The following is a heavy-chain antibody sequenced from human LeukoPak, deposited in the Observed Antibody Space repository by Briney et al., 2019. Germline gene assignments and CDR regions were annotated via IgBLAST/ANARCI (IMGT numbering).Heavy chain of an antibody. CDR3: ARDTYYYDSSGAKRYYGLDV. D-gene: IGHD3-22*01. Sequence: SGTLSLTCGVSGASIDGSHWWSWVRQSPGKGLEWIGYIYYSGNTYYNPSLKSRVTTSLDTSKNQFSLKLSSVTAADTAVYYCARDTYYYDSSGAKRYYGLDVWGQGTTVTVSS. CDR2: IYYSGNT. V-gene: IGHV4-30-4*01. CDR1: GASIDGSHW. J-gene: IGHJ6*02.